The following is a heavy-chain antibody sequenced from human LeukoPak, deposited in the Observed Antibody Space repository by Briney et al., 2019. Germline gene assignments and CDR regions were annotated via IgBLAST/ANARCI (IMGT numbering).Heavy chain of an antibody. Sequence: PGGSLRLSCAASGFTFSSYGMHWVRQPPGKGLEWIGEINHSGSTNYNPPLKSRVTISVDTSKNQFSLKLSSVTAADTAVYYCARTITPHAFDIWGQGTMVTVSS. D-gene: IGHD3-10*01. CDR3: ARTITPHAFDI. CDR1: GFTFSSYG. CDR2: INHSGST. J-gene: IGHJ3*02. V-gene: IGHV4-34*01.